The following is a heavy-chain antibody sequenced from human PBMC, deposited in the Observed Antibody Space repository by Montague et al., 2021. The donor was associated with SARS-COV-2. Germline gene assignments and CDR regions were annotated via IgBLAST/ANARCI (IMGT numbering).Heavy chain of an antibody. V-gene: IGHV4-4*07. CDR2: IYPTGSTNXNPSLISGST. CDR3: ARESLEAVDY. CDR1: GGSFNNYY. D-gene: IGHD6-13*01. Sequence: SETLSLTCSVSGGSFNNYYWSWIRQPAGKGLEWIGRIYPTGSTNXNPSLISGSTNYNPSLKGRVSMSLDTSTNQFSLTVPSVTAADTAVYYCARESLEAVDYWGQGTLVTVSS. J-gene: IGHJ4*02.